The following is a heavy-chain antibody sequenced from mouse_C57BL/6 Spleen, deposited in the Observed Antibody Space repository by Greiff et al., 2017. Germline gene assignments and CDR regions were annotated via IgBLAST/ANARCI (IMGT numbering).Heavy chain of an antibody. Sequence: EVMLVESGGGLVQPKGSLKLSCAASGFTFNTYAMHWVRQAPGKGLEWVARIRSKSSNYATYYADSVKDRFTISRDDSQSMLYLQMNNLKTEDTAMYYGVRDQGSIRGYAMDYWGQGTSVTVSS. CDR1: GFTFNTYA. CDR3: VRDQGSIRGYAMDY. V-gene: IGHV10-3*01. CDR2: IRSKSSNYAT. J-gene: IGHJ4*01. D-gene: IGHD1-1*01.